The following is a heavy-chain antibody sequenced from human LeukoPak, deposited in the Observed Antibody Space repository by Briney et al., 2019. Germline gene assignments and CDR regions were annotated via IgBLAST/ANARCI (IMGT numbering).Heavy chain of an antibody. Sequence: PGGSLRLSCAASGFIFSNYAMSWVRRSPGKGLQWVSSLSGSAGRTYYANSVKGRFTISRDNSKNTLYLQVNSLRGDDTAVYYCARLEGSTSPPFDHWGQGTLVTVSS. CDR2: LSGSAGRT. V-gene: IGHV3-23*01. J-gene: IGHJ4*02. D-gene: IGHD5/OR15-5a*01. CDR3: ARLEGSTSPPFDH. CDR1: GFIFSNYA.